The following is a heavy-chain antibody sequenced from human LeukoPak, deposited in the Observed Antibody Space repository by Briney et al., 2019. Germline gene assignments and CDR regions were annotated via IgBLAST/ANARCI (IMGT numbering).Heavy chain of an antibody. CDR2: MSPNSGNT. D-gene: IGHD6-13*01. J-gene: IGHJ1*01. CDR1: GYTFPGYD. V-gene: IGHV1-8*01. Sequence: GASVKVSCKASGYTFPGYDINWVRQATGQGLEWMGWMSPNSGNTGYAQKFQGRVTMTRNTSISTAYMELSSLRSEDTAVYYCARGGGSTWTQRGYFQHWGQGTLVTVSS. CDR3: ARGGGSTWTQRGYFQH.